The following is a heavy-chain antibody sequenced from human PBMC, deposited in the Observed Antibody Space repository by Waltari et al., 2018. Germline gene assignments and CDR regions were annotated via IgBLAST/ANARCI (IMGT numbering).Heavy chain of an antibody. J-gene: IGHJ4*02. CDR1: GFTFDDYA. CDR3: AKASPPWGSCYGYYFDY. CDR2: ISWDGGST. Sequence: EVQLVESGGVVVQPGGSLRLSCAASGFTFDDYAMHWVRQAPGKGLEWVSLISWDGGSTYYADSVKGRFTISRDNSKNSLYLQMNSLGAEDTALYDCAKASPPWGSCYGYYFDYWGQGTLVTVSS. V-gene: IGHV3-43D*04. D-gene: IGHD3-22*01.